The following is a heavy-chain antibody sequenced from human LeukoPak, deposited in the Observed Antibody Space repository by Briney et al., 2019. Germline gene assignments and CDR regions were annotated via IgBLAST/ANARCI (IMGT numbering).Heavy chain of an antibody. CDR2: IIPIFGTA. CDR1: GGTFSSYA. V-gene: IGHV1-69*13. J-gene: IGHJ4*02. Sequence: SVTVSCKASGGTFSSYAISWVRQAPGQGLEWMGGIIPIFGTANYAQKFQGRVTITADESTSTAYMELSSLRSEDTAVYYCARGSYYDSEIDYWGQGTLVTVSS. D-gene: IGHD3-22*01. CDR3: ARGSYYDSEIDY.